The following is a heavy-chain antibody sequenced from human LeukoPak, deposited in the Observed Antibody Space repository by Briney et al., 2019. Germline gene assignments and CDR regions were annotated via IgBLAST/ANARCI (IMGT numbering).Heavy chain of an antibody. V-gene: IGHV3-21*01. CDR2: INISSSYK. CDR1: GFTFSSYS. J-gene: IGHJ4*02. Sequence: GWSLTLSRPASGFTFSSYSMNWVRQAPAKGLEWVSSINISSSYKYFADSVKGRFNISRDNAKNSLYLQMNSLRAEDTAVYYCARIYGDYVDYWGQGTLVTVSS. D-gene: IGHD4-17*01. CDR3: ARIYGDYVDY.